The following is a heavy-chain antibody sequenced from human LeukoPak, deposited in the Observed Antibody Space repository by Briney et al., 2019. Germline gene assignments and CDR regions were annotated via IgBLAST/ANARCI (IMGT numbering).Heavy chain of an antibody. J-gene: IGHJ4*02. Sequence: GGSLRLSCAASGVTFSSYAMHWVRQAPGKGLEWVAVISYDGSNKYYADSVKGRFTISRDNSKNTLYLQMNSLRAEDTAVYYCARDLPYCSSTSCYSGIDYWGQGTLVTVSS. V-gene: IGHV3-30*04. CDR2: ISYDGSNK. D-gene: IGHD2-2*01. CDR3: ARDLPYCSSTSCYSGIDY. CDR1: GVTFSSYA.